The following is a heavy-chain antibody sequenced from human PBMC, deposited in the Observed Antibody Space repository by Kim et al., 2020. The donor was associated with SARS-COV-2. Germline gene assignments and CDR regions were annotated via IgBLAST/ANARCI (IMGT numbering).Heavy chain of an antibody. D-gene: IGHD7-27*01. CDR1: GFTFSNAW. J-gene: IGHJ4*02. Sequence: GGSLRLSCAASGFTFSNAWMSWVRQAPGKGLEWVGRIKSKTDGGTTDYAAPVKGRFTISRDDSKNTLYLQMNSLKTEDTAVYYCTLTGDFLVRRPGLQTNPYYFDYWGQGTLVTVSS. CDR3: TLTGDFLVRRPGLQTNPYYFDY. V-gene: IGHV3-15*01. CDR2: IKSKTDGGTT.